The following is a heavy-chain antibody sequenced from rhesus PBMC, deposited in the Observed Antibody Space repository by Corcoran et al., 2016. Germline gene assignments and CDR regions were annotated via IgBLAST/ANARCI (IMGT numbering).Heavy chain of an antibody. CDR1: GGSISSSNW. J-gene: IGHJ2*01. D-gene: IGHD3-28*01. CDR2: TGGSSVST. CDR3: ARQIILWNWYFDL. V-gene: IGHV4-65*02. Sequence: QVQLQESGPGLVKPSETLALTCAVSGGSISSSNWWSRIRQPPGKGREWMGNTGGSSVSTYASPSRQCRVPIYKATCKHHSALKLSTVTAADEAVYYCARQIILWNWYFDLWGPGTPITISS.